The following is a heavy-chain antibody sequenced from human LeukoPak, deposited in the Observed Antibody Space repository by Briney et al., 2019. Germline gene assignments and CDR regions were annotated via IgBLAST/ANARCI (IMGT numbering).Heavy chain of an antibody. J-gene: IGHJ4*02. CDR3: ARDRRRITIFGALY. D-gene: IGHD3-3*01. CDR1: GFTFSSYS. CDR2: ISSSSSYI. V-gene: IGHV3-21*01. Sequence: GGSLRLSCAASGFTFSSYSMNWVRQAPGKGLEWVSSISSSSSYIYYADSVKGRFTISRDNAKNSLYLQMNSLRAEDTAVYYCARDRRRITIFGALYWGQGTLVTVSS.